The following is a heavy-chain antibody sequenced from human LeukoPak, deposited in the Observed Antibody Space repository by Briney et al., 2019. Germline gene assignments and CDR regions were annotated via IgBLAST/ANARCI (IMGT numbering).Heavy chain of an antibody. CDR3: VRVGSGRPFDY. CDR2: ISSNGGST. Sequence: GGSLRLSCSASGFTFSSYAMHWVRQAPGKGLEYVSAISSNGGSTYYADSVKGRSTISRDNSKNTLYLQMSSLRAEDTAVYYCVRVGSGRPFDYWGQGTLVTVSS. D-gene: IGHD6-19*01. CDR1: GFTFSSYA. J-gene: IGHJ4*02. V-gene: IGHV3-64D*06.